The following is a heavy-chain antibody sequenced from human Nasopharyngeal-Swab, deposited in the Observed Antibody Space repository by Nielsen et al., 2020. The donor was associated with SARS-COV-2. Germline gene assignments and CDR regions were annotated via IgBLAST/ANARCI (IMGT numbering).Heavy chain of an antibody. Sequence: GESLKIPCAASGFTFSRYWMHWVRQAPGKGLVWVSRINSDGSSTIYADSVKGRFTISRDNAKNTLYLQMNTLGAEDTAVYYCASDSGSFSPAHAYWGQGTLVTVSS. D-gene: IGHD3-10*01. V-gene: IGHV3-74*01. CDR1: GFTFSRYW. J-gene: IGHJ4*02. CDR3: ASDSGSFSPAHAY. CDR2: INSDGSST.